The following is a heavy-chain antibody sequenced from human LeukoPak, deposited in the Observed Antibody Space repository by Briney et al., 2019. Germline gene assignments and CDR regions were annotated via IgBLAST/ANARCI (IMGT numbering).Heavy chain of an antibody. Sequence: GGSLRLSCAASGFTFSNYWMNWVRQAPGKGLEGVANIKLDGSEKYYVDSVKGRFTISRDNATNSLYLQMNSLRAEDTAVYYCATQPGIAARDVDYWGQGTLVTVSS. J-gene: IGHJ4*02. CDR1: GFTFSNYW. CDR3: ATQPGIAARDVDY. D-gene: IGHD6-13*01. V-gene: IGHV3-7*05. CDR2: IKLDGSEK.